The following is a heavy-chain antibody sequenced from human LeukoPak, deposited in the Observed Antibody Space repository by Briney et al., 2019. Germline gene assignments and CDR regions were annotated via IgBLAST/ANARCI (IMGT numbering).Heavy chain of an antibody. CDR3: AKGSVASGWSL. D-gene: IGHD6-19*01. CDR2: ISYDGSNK. J-gene: IGHJ4*02. Sequence: GGSLRLSCAASGFTFSSYAMHWVRQAPGKGLEWVAVISYDGSNKYYADSVKGRFTISRDNSKNTPYLQMNSLRAEDTAVYYCAKGSVASGWSLWGQGTLVTVSS. V-gene: IGHV3-30*07. CDR1: GFTFSSYA.